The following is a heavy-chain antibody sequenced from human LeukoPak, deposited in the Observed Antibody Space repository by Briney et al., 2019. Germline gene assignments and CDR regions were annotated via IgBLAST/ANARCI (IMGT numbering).Heavy chain of an antibody. V-gene: IGHV4-34*01. J-gene: IGHJ4*02. CDR1: GESFSGFY. Sequence: SQTLSLTCGVYGESFSGFYWSWIRQTPGKGLQWIGEINHSGGINYDPSLESRVTISVDTSKRQFSLRLSSVTAADTAVYYCARRDFALFGVITSFDSWGQGTRVTISS. CDR3: ARRDFALFGVITSFDS. CDR2: INHSGGI. D-gene: IGHD3-3*01.